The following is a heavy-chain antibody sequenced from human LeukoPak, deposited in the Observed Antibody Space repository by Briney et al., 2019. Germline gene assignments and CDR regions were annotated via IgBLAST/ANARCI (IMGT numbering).Heavy chain of an antibody. V-gene: IGHV3-30*03. Sequence: GGSLRLSCAASGFTFSSYGMHWVRQAPGKGLEWVAVISYDGSNKYYADSVKGRFTISRDNSKNTLYLQMNSLKTEDTAVYYCTTDHRGYSSSWYDYYYMDVWGKGTTVTISS. CDR1: GFTFSSYG. D-gene: IGHD6-13*01. J-gene: IGHJ6*03. CDR3: TTDHRGYSSSWYDYYYMDV. CDR2: ISYDGSNK.